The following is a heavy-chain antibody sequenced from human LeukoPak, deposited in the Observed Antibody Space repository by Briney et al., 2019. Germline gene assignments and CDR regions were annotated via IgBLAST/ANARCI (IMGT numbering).Heavy chain of an antibody. J-gene: IGHJ4*02. CDR3: ARDFSTGGSSHDY. CDR2: IQQDGSMK. CDR1: GFTFSSYW. D-gene: IGHD6-13*01. V-gene: IGHV3-7*01. Sequence: GGSLRLSCAASGFTFSSYWMSWVRQAPGKGLEWVANIQQDGSMKYYVDSVKGRFTISRDNAKNSLYLQMNSLRVEDTAVYYCARDFSTGGSSHDYWGQGTLVTVSS.